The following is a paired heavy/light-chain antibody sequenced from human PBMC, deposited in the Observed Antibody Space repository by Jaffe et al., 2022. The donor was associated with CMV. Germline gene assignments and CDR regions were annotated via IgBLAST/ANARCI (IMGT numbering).Heavy chain of an antibody. CDR3: ARVRALDGIDY. D-gene: IGHD6-19*01. CDR1: GYSFTYYY. J-gene: IGHJ4*02. Sequence: EVRLVQSAAEVKKPGESLRISCKASGYSFTYYYIAWVRHMPGKGLECMGIIYPDDSDTRYSPSFQGQVTISADKSLSTAYLQWNSLRASDTAMYYCARVRALDGIDYWGQGTLVTVSS. V-gene: IGHV5-51*01. CDR2: IYPDDSDT.
Light chain of an antibody. CDR3: QQYSDWLPLT. J-gene: IGKJ4*01. Sequence: EIVMTQSPATLSVSPGDGATLSCRASQTIRNNLAWYQQRPGQAPRLLIYGATTRAIGIPARFSGSGSGTEFTLTISSLQSEDFAVYYCQQYSDWLPLTFGGGTKVEIK. CDR1: QTIRNN. CDR2: GAT. V-gene: IGKV3-15*01.